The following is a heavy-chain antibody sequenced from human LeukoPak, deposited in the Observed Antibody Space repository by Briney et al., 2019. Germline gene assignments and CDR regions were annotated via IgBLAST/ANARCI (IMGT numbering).Heavy chain of an antibody. V-gene: IGHV1-8*01. J-gene: IGHJ4*02. CDR3: TRAVRNQLLSEY. CDR2: VNPTSGNT. Sequence: ASVKVSCKTSGYTLSTYDVAWVRQASGQGLEWMGWVNPTSGNTGYARKFRGRVTMTTDTSRTSAYMELYSLTSEDTAVYYCTRAVRNQLLSEYWGQGTLITVSS. CDR1: GYTLSTYD. D-gene: IGHD2-2*01.